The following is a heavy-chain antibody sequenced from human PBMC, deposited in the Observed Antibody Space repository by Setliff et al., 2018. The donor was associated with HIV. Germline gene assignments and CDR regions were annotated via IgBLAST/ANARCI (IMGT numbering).Heavy chain of an antibody. J-gene: IGHJ4*02. Sequence: GGSLRLSCAASEFTFSSYWMSWVRQAPGKGLEWVANIKQDGSEKYYVDSVKGRFTISRDNAKNSLYLQMNSLRAEDTAVYYCAREWNGGYDYWGQGTLVTVSS. CDR3: AREWNGGYDY. V-gene: IGHV3-7*01. CDR1: EFTFSSYW. D-gene: IGHD2-8*01. CDR2: IKQDGSEK.